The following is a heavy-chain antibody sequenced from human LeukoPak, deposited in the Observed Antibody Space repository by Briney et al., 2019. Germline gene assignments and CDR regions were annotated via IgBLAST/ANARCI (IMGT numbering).Heavy chain of an antibody. D-gene: IGHD4/OR15-4a*01. CDR3: ARVLKEEEGKQPNYYYYYGMDV. Sequence: GASLKVSCKASGYTFTGYYMHWVRQAPGQGLEWMGWINPNSGGTNYAQKFQGRVTMTRATSISTAYMELSRLRSDDTAVYYCARVLKEEEGKQPNYYYYYGMDVWGQGTTVTVSS. V-gene: IGHV1-2*02. CDR1: GYTFTGYY. J-gene: IGHJ6*02. CDR2: INPNSGGT.